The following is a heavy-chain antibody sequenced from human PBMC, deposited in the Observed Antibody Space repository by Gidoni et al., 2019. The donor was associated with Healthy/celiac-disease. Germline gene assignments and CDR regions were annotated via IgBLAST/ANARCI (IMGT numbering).Heavy chain of an antibody. D-gene: IGHD3-3*01. CDR1: GFPFSHYY. V-gene: IGHV3-11*01. CDR2: ISSSGSTI. J-gene: IGHJ4*02. Sequence: QVQLVESGGGLVKPGGSLRLSWAASGFPFSHYYLCWIRQARGKGLEWVSYISSSGSTIYYADSVKGRFTISRDNAKNSLYLQMNSLRAEDTAVYYCARDQKGSTIFGVVPIFDYWGQGTLVTVSS. CDR3: ARDQKGSTIFGVVPIFDY.